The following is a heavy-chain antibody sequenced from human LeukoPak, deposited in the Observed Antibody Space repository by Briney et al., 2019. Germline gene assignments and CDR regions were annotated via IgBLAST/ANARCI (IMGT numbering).Heavy chain of an antibody. CDR1: GFTVSSDY. Sequence: GGSLRLSCAASGFTVSSDYMSWVRQAPGKGLEWVSVIYTGGSTYYADSVKGRFTISRDNSKNTLCLQMNSLRAEDTAVYYCARYCSDISCYSFDVWGQGTMVTASS. J-gene: IGHJ3*01. CDR2: IYTGGST. CDR3: ARYCSDISCYSFDV. D-gene: IGHD2-2*01. V-gene: IGHV3-53*01.